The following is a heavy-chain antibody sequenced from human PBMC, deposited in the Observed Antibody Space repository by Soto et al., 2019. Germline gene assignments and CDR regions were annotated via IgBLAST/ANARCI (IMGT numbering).Heavy chain of an antibody. V-gene: IGHV3-30*03. D-gene: IGHD3-22*01. CDR2: ISYDGSNK. CDR3: TTVWYCFDSSGFPPLDY. Sequence: GGSLRLSCAASGFTFSSYGMHWVRQAPGKGLEWVAVISYDGSNKYYADSVKGRFTISRDNSKNTLYLQMNSLKTEDTAVYYCTTVWYCFDSSGFPPLDYWGQGTLVTVSS. J-gene: IGHJ4*02. CDR1: GFTFSSYG.